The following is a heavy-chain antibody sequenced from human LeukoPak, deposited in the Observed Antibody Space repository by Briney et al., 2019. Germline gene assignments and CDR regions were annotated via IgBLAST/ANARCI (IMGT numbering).Heavy chain of an antibody. Sequence: GGSLRLSCAAYGFTFSSYCMSWVRQAPGKGLEWVANIKQDGSEKYYVDSVKGRFTISRDNAKNSLYLQMNSLRAEDTAVYYCARGNRGYSYGPNYWGQGTLVTVSS. J-gene: IGHJ4*02. CDR2: IKQDGSEK. CDR1: GFTFSSYC. V-gene: IGHV3-7*03. D-gene: IGHD5-18*01. CDR3: ARGNRGYSYGPNY.